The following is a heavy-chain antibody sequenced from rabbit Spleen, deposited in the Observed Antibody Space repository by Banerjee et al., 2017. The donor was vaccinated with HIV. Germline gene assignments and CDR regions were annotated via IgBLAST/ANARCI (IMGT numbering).Heavy chain of an antibody. CDR1: GSAFSSSYY. CDR3: ARDRDTADTYGDPTRLDL. J-gene: IGHJ3*01. D-gene: IGHD2-1*01. CDR2: IYSGGSGNT. Sequence: QSLEESGGDLVKPGASLTLTCTDSGSAFSSSYYIFWVRQAPGKGLEWVACIYSGGSGNTASANGAKGRFTISRPSSTTVTLKRTSLTAADTAPYFCARDRDTADTYGDPTRLDLWGPGTLVTVS. V-gene: IGHV1S40*01.